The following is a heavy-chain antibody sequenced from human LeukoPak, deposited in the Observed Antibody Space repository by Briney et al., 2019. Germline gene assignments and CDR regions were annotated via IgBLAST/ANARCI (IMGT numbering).Heavy chain of an antibody. V-gene: IGHV4-4*09. Sequence: SETPSLTCTVSGGSISSYYWSWIRQPPGKGLEWIGYIYTSGSTNYNPSLKSRVTISVDTSKNQFSLKLSSVTAAVTAVYYCARRRSSSSGFDYWGQGTLVTVSS. CDR3: ARRRSSSSGFDY. CDR1: GGSISSYY. J-gene: IGHJ4*02. CDR2: IYTSGST. D-gene: IGHD6-6*01.